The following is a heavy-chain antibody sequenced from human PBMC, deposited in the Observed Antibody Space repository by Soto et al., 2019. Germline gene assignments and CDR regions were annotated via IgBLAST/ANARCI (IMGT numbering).Heavy chain of an antibody. CDR2: ISDDGSNK. D-gene: IGHD3-22*01. CDR1: GFTFSSYG. V-gene: IGHV3-30*18. Sequence: QVRLVESGGGVVQPGRSLRLSCAASGFTFSSYGMHWVRQAPGKGLEWVAVISDDGSNKQYADSVKGRFTISRDNSKDARYLQMNCVRAEDAAVYYCAKGHGYYAPYYFDCWGQGTLVTVSS. J-gene: IGHJ4*02. CDR3: AKGHGYYAPYYFDC.